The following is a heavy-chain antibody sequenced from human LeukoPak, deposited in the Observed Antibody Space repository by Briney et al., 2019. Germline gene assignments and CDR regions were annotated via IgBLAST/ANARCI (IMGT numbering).Heavy chain of an antibody. CDR1: GFTFNTHG. Sequence: GGSLRLSCTASGFTFNTHGMHWVRQVPGKGLEGVTLISPDGNKKYYADSVKGRFTISRDNSKNTVYLQMNSLKTEDTAIHYCAKVRSSGWHEPYHYYGMDVWGQGTTVIVSS. CDR3: AKVRSSGWHEPYHYYGMDV. CDR2: ISPDGNKK. V-gene: IGHV3-30*18. J-gene: IGHJ6*02. D-gene: IGHD6-19*01.